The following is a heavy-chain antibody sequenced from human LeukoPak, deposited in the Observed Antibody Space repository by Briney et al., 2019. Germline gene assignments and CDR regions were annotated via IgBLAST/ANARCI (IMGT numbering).Heavy chain of an antibody. CDR2: INHSGST. CDR1: GGSFSGYY. Sequence: PSETLSLTCAVYGGSFSGYYWSWIRQPPGKGLEWIGEINHSGSTNYNPSLKSRVTISVDTTKNQFSLKLSSVTAADTAVYYCATPSTGGRFDHWGQGTLVTVSS. D-gene: IGHD1-14*01. CDR3: ATPSTGGRFDH. V-gene: IGHV4-34*01. J-gene: IGHJ5*02.